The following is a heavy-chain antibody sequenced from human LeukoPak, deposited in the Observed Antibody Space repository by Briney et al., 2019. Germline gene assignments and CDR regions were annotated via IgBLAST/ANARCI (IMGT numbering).Heavy chain of an antibody. Sequence: GGSLRLSCAASGFTFSSYDMHWVRQATGKGLEWVSAIGTAGDTYYPGSVKGRFTISRENAKNSLYLQMNSLRAEDTALYYCAKGTYYDFWSGSNFDYWGQGTLVTVSS. CDR2: IGTAGDT. D-gene: IGHD3-3*01. CDR3: AKGTYYDFWSGSNFDY. V-gene: IGHV3-13*01. CDR1: GFTFSSYD. J-gene: IGHJ4*02.